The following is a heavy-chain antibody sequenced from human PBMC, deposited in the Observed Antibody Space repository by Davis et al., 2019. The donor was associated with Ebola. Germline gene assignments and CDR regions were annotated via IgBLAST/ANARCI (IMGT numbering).Heavy chain of an antibody. CDR3: ARGKWFDP. J-gene: IGHJ5*02. CDR2: IIPVVDTK. Sequence: SVKVSCKASGYTFTGYYMHWLRQAPGQGLEWMGRIIPVVDTKDYAQKFQGRVTLTADKATNTAYMELSGLRFDDTAVYYCARGKWFDPWGQGTLVSVTS. V-gene: IGHV1-69*08. CDR1: GYTFTGYY.